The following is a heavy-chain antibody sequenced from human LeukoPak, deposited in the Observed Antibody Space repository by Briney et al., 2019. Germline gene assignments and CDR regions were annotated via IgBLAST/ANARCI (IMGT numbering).Heavy chain of an antibody. Sequence: GGSLRLSYAASGFTVSSNYMSWVRQAPGKGLEWVSVIYSGGSTYYADSVKGRFTISRDNSKNTLYLQMNSLRAEDTAVYYCARRGSSWYVPFDYWGQGTLVTVSS. CDR2: IYSGGST. V-gene: IGHV3-53*01. CDR3: ARRGSSWYVPFDY. CDR1: GFTVSSNY. J-gene: IGHJ4*02. D-gene: IGHD6-13*01.